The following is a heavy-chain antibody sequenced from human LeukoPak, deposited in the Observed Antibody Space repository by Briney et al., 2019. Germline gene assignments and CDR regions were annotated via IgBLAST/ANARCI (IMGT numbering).Heavy chain of an antibody. Sequence: GGSLRLSCAASGFTFSSYSMNWVRQAPGKGLEWVSSISSSSSYIYYADSVKGRFTISRDNAKNSLYLQMNGLRAEDTAVYYCARELLNGDYERPFDYWGQGTLVTVSS. CDR2: ISSSSSYI. CDR1: GFTFSSYS. CDR3: ARELLNGDYERPFDY. J-gene: IGHJ4*02. D-gene: IGHD4-17*01. V-gene: IGHV3-21*01.